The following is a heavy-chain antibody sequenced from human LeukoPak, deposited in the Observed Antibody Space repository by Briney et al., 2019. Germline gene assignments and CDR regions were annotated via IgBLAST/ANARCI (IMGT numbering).Heavy chain of an antibody. CDR2: IIPIFGTA. Sequence: GASVEVSCKASGGTFSSYAISWVRQAPGQGLEWMGGIIPIFGTANYAQKFQGRVTITTDESTSTAYMELSSLRSEDTAVYYCARDGIAVAGTSWFDPWGQGTLVTVSS. J-gene: IGHJ5*02. CDR1: GGTFSSYA. CDR3: ARDGIAVAGTSWFDP. V-gene: IGHV1-69*05. D-gene: IGHD6-19*01.